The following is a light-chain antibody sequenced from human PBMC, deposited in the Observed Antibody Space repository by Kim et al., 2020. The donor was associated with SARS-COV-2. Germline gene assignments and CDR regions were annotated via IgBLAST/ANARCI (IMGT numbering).Light chain of an antibody. V-gene: IGKV1-39*01. CDR2: AAS. J-gene: IGKJ2*01. CDR3: KQGYSAPKT. Sequence: DIQMTQSPSSLSASVGDRVTITCRASQSISSYLNWYQQKPGKAPKLLIYAASSLQSGVPSRFSGSGSGTTFTLTISSLRPEDFATYYCKQGYSAPKTFGQGTKLEI. CDR1: QSISSY.